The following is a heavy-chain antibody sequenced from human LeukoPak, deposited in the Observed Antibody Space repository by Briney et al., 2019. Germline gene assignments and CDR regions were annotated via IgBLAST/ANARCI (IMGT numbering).Heavy chain of an antibody. CDR1: GFTFSGSA. CDR2: IRGKANRYAT. Sequence: GESLKLSCAASGFTFSGSAMHWVRQASGKGLEWLGRIRGKANRYATAYAASVKGRFTISRDDSTSTAYLQMDRLRPEDTAVYYCSRHRLDNYYYYGMDVWGQGTTVTVSS. CDR3: SRHRLDNYYYYGMDV. V-gene: IGHV3-73*01. J-gene: IGHJ6*02. D-gene: IGHD2-2*03.